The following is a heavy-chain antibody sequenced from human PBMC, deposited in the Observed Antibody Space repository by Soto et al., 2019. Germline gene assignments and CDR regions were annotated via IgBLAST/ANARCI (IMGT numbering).Heavy chain of an antibody. V-gene: IGHV3-23*01. CDR2: VGGGGDHT. Sequence: EVQLLESGGGLVQPGGSLRLSCAASGFTFSSHSMNWVRQAPGKGLEWVASVGGGGDHTFYADSVKGRFTISRDDSQSTLFLQMNSLRADDTAVYFCAKRDSGSGRSPPLINYWGQGTLVTVSS. D-gene: IGHD3-10*01. CDR3: AKRDSGSGRSPPLINY. J-gene: IGHJ4*02. CDR1: GFTFSSHS.